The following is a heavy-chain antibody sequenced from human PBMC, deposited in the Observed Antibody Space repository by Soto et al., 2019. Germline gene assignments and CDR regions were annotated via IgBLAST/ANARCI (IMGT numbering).Heavy chain of an antibody. CDR3: ARDAYYDFWSGFEAVYYYGMDA. D-gene: IGHD3-3*01. CDR2: IKQDGSEK. Sequence: GGSLRLCCAASGFTFSSYWMSWVRQAPGRGLEWVANIKQDGSEKYYVDSVKGRVTISRDNAKHSLYLQMNSLRAEDTAVYYCARDAYYDFWSGFEAVYYYGMDAWGQGTTVTVSS. J-gene: IGHJ6*02. CDR1: GFTFSSYW. V-gene: IGHV3-7*01.